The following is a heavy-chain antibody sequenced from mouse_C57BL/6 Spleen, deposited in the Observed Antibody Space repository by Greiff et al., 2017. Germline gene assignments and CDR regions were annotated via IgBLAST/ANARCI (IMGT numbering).Heavy chain of an antibody. J-gene: IGHJ1*03. CDR3: TRDPVVAHWYFDV. D-gene: IGHD1-1*01. V-gene: IGHV1-15*01. CDR1: GYTFTDYE. CDR2: IDPETGGT. Sequence: QVQLQQSGAELVRPGASVTLSCKASGYTFTDYEMHWVKQTPVHGLEWIGAIDPETGGTASNQKFKGKDILTADKSSSTAYMELRSLTSEDSAVYYCTRDPVVAHWYFDVWGTGTTVTVSS.